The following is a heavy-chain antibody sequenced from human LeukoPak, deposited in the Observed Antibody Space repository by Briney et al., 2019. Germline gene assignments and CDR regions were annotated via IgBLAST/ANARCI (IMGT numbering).Heavy chain of an antibody. D-gene: IGHD6-19*01. Sequence: GGSLRLSCAASGFIFSSYSMNWVRQAPGKGLEWVSYISSSSSTIYYADSVKGRFTISRDNAKNSLYLQMNSLRAEDTAVYYCARDAGNSGYGMDVWGQGTTVTVSS. J-gene: IGHJ6*02. CDR1: GFIFSSYS. V-gene: IGHV3-48*01. CDR3: ARDAGNSGYGMDV. CDR2: ISSSSSTI.